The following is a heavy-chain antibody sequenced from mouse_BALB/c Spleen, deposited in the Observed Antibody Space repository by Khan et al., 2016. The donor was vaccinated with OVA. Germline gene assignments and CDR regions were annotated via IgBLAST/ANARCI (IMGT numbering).Heavy chain of an antibody. J-gene: IGHJ3*01. D-gene: IGHD1-1*01. CDR3: APGGDGRGFAY. CDR1: GYSIISGYY. V-gene: IGHV3-6*02. Sequence: EVQLQESGPGLVKPSQSLSLTCSVTGYSIISGYYWNWIRQFPGNKLAWRGYIGYDGSNNYNPSLKYRISITGDTSKNQFFLKLNSVTSEDTATCSCAPGGDGRGFAYWGQGTLVTVSA. CDR2: IGYDGSN.